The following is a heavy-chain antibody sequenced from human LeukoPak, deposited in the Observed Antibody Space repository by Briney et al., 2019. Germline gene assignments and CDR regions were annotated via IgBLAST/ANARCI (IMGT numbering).Heavy chain of an antibody. V-gene: IGHV3-7*04. D-gene: IGHD1-26*01. CDR1: GFTFSRYW. J-gene: IGHJ4*02. Sequence: GGSLRLSCAASGFTFSRYWMNWVRQAPGKGLEWVASVNEGGSEKYYVDSVKGRFTISRDNAKNSLYLQMDSLRAEDTAVYYCVRDRLDLGGTYWGQGNLVIVSS. CDR3: VRDRLDLGGTY. CDR2: VNEGGSEK.